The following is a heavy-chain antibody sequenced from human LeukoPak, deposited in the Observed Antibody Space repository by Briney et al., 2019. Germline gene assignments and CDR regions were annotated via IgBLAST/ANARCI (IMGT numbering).Heavy chain of an antibody. CDR1: GGSISSYY. CDR3: AREKVDAFDI. V-gene: IGHV4-59*01. Sequence: SETLSLTCTVSGGSISSYYWSWIRPPPGKGLEWIGYIYYSGSTNYNPSLKSRVTISVDTAKNQFSLKLSSVTAADTAVYYCAREKVDAFDIWGQGTMVTVSS. CDR2: IYYSGST. J-gene: IGHJ3*02.